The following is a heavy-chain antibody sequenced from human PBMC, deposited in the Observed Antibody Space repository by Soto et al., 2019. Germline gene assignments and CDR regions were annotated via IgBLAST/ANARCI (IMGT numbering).Heavy chain of an antibody. CDR2: ISYDGVSK. D-gene: IGHD6-6*01. Sequence: ERSLRLSCADSGGTLNIYTNHWFRRAPGKGLEWLSLISYDGVSKYYAGSVKGRFTVSRDRSDKTVFLQMNSLRSEDTATYYCATKLREPGRPDYDYYPMDVWGRGTTVTVSS. J-gene: IGHJ6*02. CDR1: GGTLNIYT. CDR3: ATKLREPGRPDYDYYPMDV. V-gene: IGHV3-30-3*01.